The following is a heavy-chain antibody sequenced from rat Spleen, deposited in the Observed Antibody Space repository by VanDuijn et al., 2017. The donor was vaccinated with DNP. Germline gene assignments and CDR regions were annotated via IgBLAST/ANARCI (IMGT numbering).Heavy chain of an antibody. V-gene: IGHV3-1*01. D-gene: IGHD1-12*02. CDR2: ISYSGGT. J-gene: IGHJ4*01. CDR3: ASYYYDGYYAMDA. CDR1: GYSISRTY. Sequence: EVQLQESGPGLLKPSQSLSLTCSVTGYSISRTYWGWFRKFPGNKMEWIGHISYSGGTSYNPSLKSRISITRDTSKNQFFLHLNSVTTEDTATYYCASYYYDGYYAMDAWGQGTSVTVSS.